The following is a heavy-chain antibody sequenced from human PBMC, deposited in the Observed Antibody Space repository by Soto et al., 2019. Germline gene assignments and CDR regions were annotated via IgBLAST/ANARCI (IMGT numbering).Heavy chain of an antibody. V-gene: IGHV1-3*04. CDR3: ARQSSFVFQFLEWFYFYY. CDR1: GDTFTNHA. Sequence: ASVTVSCAASGDTFTNHALHWVRQAPGQGLEWMGWIDTGNGKTKFLQKFQGRVIITRDTSATTTYMELSSLRSEDTAVYYCARQSSFVFQFLEWFYFYYWGQGTLVTVSS. J-gene: IGHJ4*02. CDR2: IDTGNGKT. D-gene: IGHD3-3*01.